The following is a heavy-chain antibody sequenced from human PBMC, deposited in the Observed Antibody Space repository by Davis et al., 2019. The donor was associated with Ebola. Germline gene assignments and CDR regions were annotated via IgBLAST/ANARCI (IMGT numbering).Heavy chain of an antibody. D-gene: IGHD1-1*01. J-gene: IGHJ4*02. V-gene: IGHV1-18*01. CDR2: INPHNGNT. Sequence: ASVKVSCKASGYTFTSYGISWVRQAPGQGLEWMGWINPHNGNTNYGQNVQGRVTMTTDTSTSTAYMEVGSLKSDDTAVYYCARAQFPTTSDHWGQGTLVAVSS. CDR1: GYTFTSYG. CDR3: ARAQFPTTSDH.